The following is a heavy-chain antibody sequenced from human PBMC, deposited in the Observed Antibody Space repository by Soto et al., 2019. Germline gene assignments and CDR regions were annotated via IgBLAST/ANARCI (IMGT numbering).Heavy chain of an antibody. CDR1: GFTVSSYG. Sequence: GGSLRLSCAASGFTVSSYGMHWVRQAPGKGLEWVAVIWYDGSNKYYADSVKGRFTISRDNSKNTLYLQMNSLRAEDTAVYYCAREQVATIGRFDYWGQGTLVTVSS. D-gene: IGHD5-12*01. CDR3: AREQVATIGRFDY. V-gene: IGHV3-33*01. J-gene: IGHJ4*02. CDR2: IWYDGSNK.